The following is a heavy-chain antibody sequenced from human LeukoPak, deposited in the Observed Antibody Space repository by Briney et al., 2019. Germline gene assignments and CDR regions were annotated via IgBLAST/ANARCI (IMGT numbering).Heavy chain of an antibody. CDR3: ARDYGEGGYYFDY. CDR2: ISSDGSST. CDR1: GFTFSTYW. Sequence: GGSLRLSCAASGFTFSTYWMHWVRQAPGKGLVWLSRISSDGSSTNYADSVKGRFTISRDNAKNTLYLQMNSLRAEDTAVYYCARDYGEGGYYFDYWGQGTLVTVSS. J-gene: IGHJ4*02. V-gene: IGHV3-74*01. D-gene: IGHD4-17*01.